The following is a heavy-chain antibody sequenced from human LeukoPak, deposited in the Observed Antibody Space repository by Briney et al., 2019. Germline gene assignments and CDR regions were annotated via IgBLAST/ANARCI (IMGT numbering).Heavy chain of an antibody. CDR2: ISGSGGST. Sequence: PGGSLRLSCAASGFTFSSYAMSWVRQAPGKGLEWVSLISGSGGSTYYADSVKGRFTISRDNSKNTLYLQMNSLRAEDTAVYYCATGYYYDSSGYYAIDDAFDIWGQGTMVTVSS. D-gene: IGHD3-22*01. J-gene: IGHJ3*02. V-gene: IGHV3-23*01. CDR1: GFTFSSYA. CDR3: ATGYYYDSSGYYAIDDAFDI.